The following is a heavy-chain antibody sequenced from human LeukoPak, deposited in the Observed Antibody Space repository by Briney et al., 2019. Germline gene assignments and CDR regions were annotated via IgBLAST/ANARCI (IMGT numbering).Heavy chain of an antibody. D-gene: IGHD3-9*01. CDR2: ISGSGGST. CDR3: AKSQGAITILPEGGAFDI. CDR1: GFTFSSYA. V-gene: IGHV3-23*01. J-gene: IGHJ3*02. Sequence: GGSLRLSCAASGFTFSSYAMSWVRQAPGKGLEWVSAISGSGGSTYYADSVKGRFTISRDNSKNTPYLQMNSLRAEDTAVYYCAKSQGAITILPEGGAFDIWGQGTMVTVSS.